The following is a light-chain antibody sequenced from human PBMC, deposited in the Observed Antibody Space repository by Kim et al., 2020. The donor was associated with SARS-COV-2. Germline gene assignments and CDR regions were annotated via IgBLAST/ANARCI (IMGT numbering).Light chain of an antibody. CDR1: QGVNSY. CDR2: DAS. V-gene: IGKV3-11*01. J-gene: IGKJ4*01. Sequence: EIVLTQSPATLSLSPGERATLSCRASQGVNSYLAWYQQKPGQAPRLLIYDASNRATGIPARFSGSGSGTDFTLTISSLEPEDSAVYYCQQRSNWPLTFGGGTKVDIK. CDR3: QQRSNWPLT.